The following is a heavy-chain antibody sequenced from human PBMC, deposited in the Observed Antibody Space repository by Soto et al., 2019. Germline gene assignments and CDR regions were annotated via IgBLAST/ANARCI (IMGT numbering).Heavy chain of an antibody. V-gene: IGHV4-39*01. CDR2: IYYSGNS. CDR3: VRHASRPIQHFDY. J-gene: IGHJ4*02. CDR1: GVSISSSNRY. D-gene: IGHD5-18*01. Sequence: QLQLQETGPGPVKPSETLSLTCTVSGVSISSSNRYWGWIRQPPGKGLEWIASIYYSGNSYYNPSLKSRVTISVDTSKNQFSLKLTSVTAADTAVYYCVRHASRPIQHFDYWARGTLLTVSS.